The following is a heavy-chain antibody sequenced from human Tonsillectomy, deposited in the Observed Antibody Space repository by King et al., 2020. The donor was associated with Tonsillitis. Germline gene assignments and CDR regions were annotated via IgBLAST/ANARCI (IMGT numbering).Heavy chain of an antibody. V-gene: IGHV1-69*01. CDR1: GGTFSSYA. Sequence: QLVQSGAEVKKPGSSVKVSCKASGGTFSSYAISWVRQAPGQGLEWMGGIIPIFDTANYAQKFQGRVTITADESTSTAYMELSSLRSEYTSVYYCARDKIGLDTLGFDIWGQGTMVTVSS. D-gene: IGHD5-18*01. CDR2: IIPIFDTA. J-gene: IGHJ3*02. CDR3: ARDKIGLDTLGFDI.